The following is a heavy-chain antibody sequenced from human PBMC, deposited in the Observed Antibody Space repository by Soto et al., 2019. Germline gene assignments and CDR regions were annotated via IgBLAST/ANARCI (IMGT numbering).Heavy chain of an antibody. D-gene: IGHD3-22*01. CDR3: ARTSYYDSSGYYNMDV. CDR1: AGSISSSNW. CDR2: IHHSGST. Sequence: QVQLQESGPGLVKPSGTLSLTCAVSAGSISSSNWWTWARQSPGKGLEWIGEIHHSGSTNYNPSLQYPVTTPGDKSKNQFSLKLTSVPAADTADYYCARTSYYDSSGYYNMDVWGQGTTVTVSS. V-gene: IGHV4-4*02. J-gene: IGHJ6*02.